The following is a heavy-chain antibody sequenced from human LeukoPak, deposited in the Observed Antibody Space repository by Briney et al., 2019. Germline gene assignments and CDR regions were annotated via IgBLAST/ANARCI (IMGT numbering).Heavy chain of an antibody. Sequence: PGGSLRLSCAASGFSFSSNFMSWVRQAPGKGLEWVSVIYSGGTTYYADSVKGRFTIYRDNSKNTLSLQMNNLRAEDTAVYYCARDGYGNNYMDVWGKGTTVTVSS. CDR2: IYSGGTT. D-gene: IGHD1/OR15-1a*01. J-gene: IGHJ6*03. CDR1: GFSFSSNF. CDR3: ARDGYGNNYMDV. V-gene: IGHV3-53*01.